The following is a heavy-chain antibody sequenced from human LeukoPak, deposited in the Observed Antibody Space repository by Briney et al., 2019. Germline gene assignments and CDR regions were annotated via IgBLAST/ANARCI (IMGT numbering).Heavy chain of an antibody. Sequence: GGSLRLSCAASGFTCSSYAMSWVRQAPGKGLEWVSAISDSGGSTYYADSVKGRFTISRDNSKNTLYLQMNSLRAEDTALYYCAKDPRGYSHDYFDYWGQGTLVTVSS. D-gene: IGHD5-18*01. CDR3: AKDPRGYSHDYFDY. CDR1: GFTCSSYA. V-gene: IGHV3-23*01. J-gene: IGHJ4*02. CDR2: ISDSGGST.